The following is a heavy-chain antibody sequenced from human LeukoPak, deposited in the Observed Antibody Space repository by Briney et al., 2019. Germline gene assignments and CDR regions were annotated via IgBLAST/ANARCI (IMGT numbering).Heavy chain of an antibody. CDR2: IMPLFNAP. Sequence: ASVKVSCKASGGTFSSYTITWVRQAPGQGLEWMGGIMPLFNAPNYAQQFQGRVTITTDESTSTAYMELSSLRFEDTAMYYCARVDRYHFYLDVWGKGTTVTVSS. V-gene: IGHV1-69*05. CDR3: ARVDRYHFYLDV. CDR1: GGTFSSYT. J-gene: IGHJ6*03.